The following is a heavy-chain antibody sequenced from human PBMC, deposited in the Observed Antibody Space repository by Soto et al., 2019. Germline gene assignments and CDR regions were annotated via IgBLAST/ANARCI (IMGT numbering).Heavy chain of an antibody. CDR3: ARDSSRDGYSITSDYFDY. Sequence: EVQLVESGGGLVQPGGSLRLSCAASGFTVSSNYMNWVRQAPGKGLEWVSVIYSGGSTYYADSVKGRFTISRDNSKNTLYLQMNSLRAEDTAVYYCARDSSRDGYSITSDYFDYWGQGTLVTVSS. J-gene: IGHJ4*02. CDR1: GFTVSSNY. D-gene: IGHD2-15*01. V-gene: IGHV3-66*01. CDR2: IYSGGST.